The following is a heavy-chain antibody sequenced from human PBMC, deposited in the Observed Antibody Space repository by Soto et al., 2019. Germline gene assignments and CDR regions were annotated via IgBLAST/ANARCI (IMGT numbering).Heavy chain of an antibody. CDR1: GFTFSSYA. V-gene: IGHV3-23*01. D-gene: IGHD3-9*01. Sequence: EMELLESGGGLVQPGGSLRLSCEASGFTFSSYAMSWVRQAPGKGLEWVSDISGSGGGTYYAASVRGRFTISRDNSKNTIYQKMNSLRAEDTAVYFCARIVEHYDILTGEGLDYWGQGTLVTVSS. CDR2: ISGSGGGT. CDR3: ARIVEHYDILTGEGLDY. J-gene: IGHJ4*02.